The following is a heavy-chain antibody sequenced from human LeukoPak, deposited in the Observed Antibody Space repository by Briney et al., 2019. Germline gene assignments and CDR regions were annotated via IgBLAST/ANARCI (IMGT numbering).Heavy chain of an antibody. CDR1: GFTFSSYG. J-gene: IGHJ6*02. CDR3: ARSLNPLRAYYYYGMDV. V-gene: IGHV3-33*01. Sequence: PGGSLRLSCAASGFTFSSYGMHWVRQAPGKGLGWVAVIWYDGSNKYYPDSVKGRFTISRDNSKNTLYLQMKSLRAEDTAVYYCARSLNPLRAYYYYGMDVWGQGTTVTVSS. CDR2: IWYDGSNK.